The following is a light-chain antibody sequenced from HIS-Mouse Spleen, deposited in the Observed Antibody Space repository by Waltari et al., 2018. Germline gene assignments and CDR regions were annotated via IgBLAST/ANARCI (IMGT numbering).Light chain of an antibody. J-gene: IGLJ2*01. CDR3: YSTDSSGNHRV. V-gene: IGLV3-10*01. CDR1: ALPKKY. Sequence: SYELTQPPSVSVSPGQTDRITCSGDALPKKYAYWYQHKSGQAPVLVIYEDSKRPSGIPERFSGSSSGTMATLTISGAQVEDEADYYCYSTDSSGNHRVFGGGTKLTVL. CDR2: EDS.